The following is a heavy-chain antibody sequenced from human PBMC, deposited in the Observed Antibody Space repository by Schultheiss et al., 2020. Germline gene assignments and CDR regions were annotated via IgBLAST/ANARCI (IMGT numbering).Heavy chain of an antibody. CDR2: ISSTSITI. J-gene: IGHJ6*02. CDR1: GFTFSSYN. D-gene: IGHD6-19*01. CDR3: ARVLAVAVGDV. V-gene: IGHV3-48*04. Sequence: GGSLRLSCAASGFTFSSYNMNWVRQAPGKGLEWVSYISSTSITIYNADSVKGRFTISRDNTKNSLYLQMNSLRAEDTAMYYCARVLAVAVGDVWGQGTTVTVSS.